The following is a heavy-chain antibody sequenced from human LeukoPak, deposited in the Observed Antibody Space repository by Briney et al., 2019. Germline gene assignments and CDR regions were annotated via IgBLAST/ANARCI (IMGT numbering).Heavy chain of an antibody. D-gene: IGHD5-18*01. CDR1: GFTFSSYG. J-gene: IGHJ4*02. V-gene: IGHV3-30*02. CDR3: ARDGTAMAYFDY. CDR2: IRYDGSNK. Sequence: GGSLRLSCAASGFTFSSYGMHWVRQAPGKGLEWVAFIRYDGSNKYYADSVKGRFTISRDNSKNTLYLQMNSLRAEDTAVYYCARDGTAMAYFDYWGQGTLVTVSS.